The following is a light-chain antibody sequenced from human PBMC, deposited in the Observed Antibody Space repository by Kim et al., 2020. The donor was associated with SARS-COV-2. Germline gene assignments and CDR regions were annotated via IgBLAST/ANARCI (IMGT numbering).Light chain of an antibody. CDR1: QGISSY. CDR3: QQYYSYPGT. CDR2: AAS. Sequence: ASTGDRVTITCRASQGISSYLAWYQHKPGNAPKLLIYAASTLQSGVPSRFSGSGSGTDFTLTISCLQSEDFATYYCQQYYSYPGTFGQGTKVDIK. V-gene: IGKV1-8*01. J-gene: IGKJ1*01.